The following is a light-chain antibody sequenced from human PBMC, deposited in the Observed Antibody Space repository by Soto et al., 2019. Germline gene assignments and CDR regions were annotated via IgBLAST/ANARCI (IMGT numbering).Light chain of an antibody. J-gene: IGKJ1*01. CDR3: QQYGSSQT. V-gene: IGKV3D-15*01. CDR1: QRITDT. CDR2: GAS. Sequence: EIEVTQSPATLSVTPGESVTLSCRASQRITDTLAWYQQRPGQAPRLLIFGASTRATGIPARFSGSVSGTEFTLTISSLQSEDFAVYYCQQYGSSQTFGQGTKVDIK.